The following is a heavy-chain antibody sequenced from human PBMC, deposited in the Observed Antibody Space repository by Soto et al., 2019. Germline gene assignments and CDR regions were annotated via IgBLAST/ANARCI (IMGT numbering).Heavy chain of an antibody. CDR1: GGTFSSYA. V-gene: IGHV1-69*12. CDR2: IIPIFGTA. J-gene: IGHJ5*02. CDR3: AXXPNXIXAXXGWFDP. Sequence: QVQLVQSGAEVKKPGSSXKVSXXASGGTFSSYAISWVRQAPGQGLEWMGGIIPIFGTANYAQKFQGRVTITADESTSTAYMELSSLRSEDTAVYYCAXXPNXIXAXXGWFDPWGQGTLVTVSS.